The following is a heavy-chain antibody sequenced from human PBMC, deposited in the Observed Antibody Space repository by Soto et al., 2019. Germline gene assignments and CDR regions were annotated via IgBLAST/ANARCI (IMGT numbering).Heavy chain of an antibody. CDR3: ARHNRIAAAGTEYYYYYGMDV. CDR1: GGSISSSSYY. V-gene: IGHV4-39*01. CDR2: IYYSGST. D-gene: IGHD6-13*01. Sequence: PSETLSLTCTVSGGSISSSSYYWGWIRQPPGKGLEWIGSIYYSGSTYYNPSLKSRVTISVDTSKNQFSLKLSSVTAADTAVYYCARHNRIAAAGTEYYYYYGMDVWGQGTTVTGSS. J-gene: IGHJ6*02.